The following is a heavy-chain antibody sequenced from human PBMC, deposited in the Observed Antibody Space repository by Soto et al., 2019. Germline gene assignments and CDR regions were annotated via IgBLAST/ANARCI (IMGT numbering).Heavy chain of an antibody. V-gene: IGHV4-4*07. CDR3: ARGQRFSDWFDP. CDR1: GGAISGYY. D-gene: IGHD3-3*01. Sequence: SETLSLTCTVTGGAISGYYWTWIRQSDGEGLEWIGRIYSSGSTNYNPSLKSRVTISLDTSMNYFSLRLSSVTAADTAVYYCARGQRFSDWFDPWGQGTLVTVS. J-gene: IGHJ5*02. CDR2: IYSSGST.